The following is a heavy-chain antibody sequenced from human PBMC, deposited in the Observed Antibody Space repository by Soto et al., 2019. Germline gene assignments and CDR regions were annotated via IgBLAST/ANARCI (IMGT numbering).Heavy chain of an antibody. Sequence: ASVKVSCKASGGTFSSYAISWVRQAPGQGLEWMGGIIPIFGTANYAQKFQGRVTITADKSTSTAYMELSSLRSEDTAVYYCAYKSATTLYFDYWGQGTLVTVSS. CDR3: AYKSATTLYFDY. CDR1: GGTFSSYA. D-gene: IGHD1-1*01. V-gene: IGHV1-69*06. CDR2: IIPIFGTA. J-gene: IGHJ4*02.